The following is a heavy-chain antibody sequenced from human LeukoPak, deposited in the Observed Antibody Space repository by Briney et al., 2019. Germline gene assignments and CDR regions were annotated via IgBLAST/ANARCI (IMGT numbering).Heavy chain of an antibody. CDR3: ASDLGSVGYSYGY. CDR2: ISSSNNTI. Sequence: GGSLRLSCAASGFTFRTYNMNWVRQAPGKGLEWVSYISSSNNTIYYADSVKGRFTISRDNAKNSLYLQMNSLRAEDTAVYYCASDLGSVGYSYGYWGQGTLVTVSS. J-gene: IGHJ4*02. V-gene: IGHV3-48*04. CDR1: GFTFRTYN. D-gene: IGHD5-18*01.